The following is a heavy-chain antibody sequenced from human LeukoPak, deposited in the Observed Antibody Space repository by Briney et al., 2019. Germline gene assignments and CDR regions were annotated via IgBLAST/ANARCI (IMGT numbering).Heavy chain of an antibody. CDR1: GYSFTSYW. D-gene: IGHD3-9*01. Sequence: GESLKISCKGSGYSFTSYWISWVRQMPGKGLEWMGRIDPSDSYTNYSPSFQGHVTISADKSISTAYLQWSSLKASDTAMYYCARHTDLDWSKFDPWGQGTLVTVSS. V-gene: IGHV5-10-1*01. CDR3: ARHTDLDWSKFDP. J-gene: IGHJ5*02. CDR2: IDPSDSYT.